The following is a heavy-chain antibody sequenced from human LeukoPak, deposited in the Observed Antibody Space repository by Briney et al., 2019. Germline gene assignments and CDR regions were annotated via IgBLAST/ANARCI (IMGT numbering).Heavy chain of an antibody. CDR2: MNPNSGNT. CDR1: GYTFTIYD. J-gene: IGHJ3*02. CDR3: ARVSFTMVRGVISDAFDI. Sequence: GASVKVSCKASGYTFTIYDINWVRQATGQGLEWMGWMNPNSGNTGYAQKFQGRVTMTRNTSISTAYMELSSLRSEDTAVYYCARVSFTMVRGVISDAFDIWGQGTMVTASS. V-gene: IGHV1-8*01. D-gene: IGHD3-10*01.